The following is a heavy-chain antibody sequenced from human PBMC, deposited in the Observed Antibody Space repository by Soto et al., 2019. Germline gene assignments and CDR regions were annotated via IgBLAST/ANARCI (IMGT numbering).Heavy chain of an antibody. CDR3: ARLLGQWLTGTTT. Sequence: PSETLSVTCSFSVGSVRIGTYYWSWIRQPPGKGLEWIGYIYSSGSTNYNPSLKSRATISVDTSKNQFSLKLSSVTAADTAVYYCARLLGQWLTGTTTWGQGTLVTVSS. CDR2: IYSSGST. D-gene: IGHD1-7*01. J-gene: IGHJ5*02. V-gene: IGHV4-61*01. CDR1: VGSVRIGTYY.